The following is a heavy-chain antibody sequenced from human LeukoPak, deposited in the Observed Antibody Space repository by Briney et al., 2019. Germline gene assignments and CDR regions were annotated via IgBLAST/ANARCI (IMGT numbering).Heavy chain of an antibody. V-gene: IGHV4-4*07. D-gene: IGHD6-13*01. CDR1: GGSISSYY. J-gene: IGHJ4*02. CDR2: IYTSGST. CDR3: AGHSSSWYYFDY. Sequence: SETLSLTCTVSGGSISSYYWSWIRQPAGKGLEWIGRIYTSGSTNYNPSLKSRITMSVDTSKNQFSLKLSSVTAADTAVYYCAGHSSSWYYFDYWGQGTLVTVSS.